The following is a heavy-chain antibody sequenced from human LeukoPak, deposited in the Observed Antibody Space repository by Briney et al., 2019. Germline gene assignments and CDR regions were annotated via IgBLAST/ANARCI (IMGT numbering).Heavy chain of an antibody. CDR1: GGTFSSYA. V-gene: IGHV1-69*04. CDR3: ARGYSGYDYDY. Sequence: SVKISCKASGGTFSSYAISWVRQAPGQGLEWMGRIIPILGIANYAQKFQGRVTITADKSTSTAYMELSSLRSEDTAVYYCARGYSGYDYDYWGQGTLVTVSS. J-gene: IGHJ4*02. D-gene: IGHD5-12*01. CDR2: IIPILGIA.